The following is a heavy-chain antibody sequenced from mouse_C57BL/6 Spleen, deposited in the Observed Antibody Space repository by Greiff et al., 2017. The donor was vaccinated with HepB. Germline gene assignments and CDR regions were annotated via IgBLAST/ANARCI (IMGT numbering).Heavy chain of an antibody. CDR1: GFSLTSYG. D-gene: IGHD1-1*01. Sequence: QVQLQQSGPGLVQPSQSLSITCTVSGFSLTSYGVHWVRQSPGKGLEWLGVIWSGGSTDYNAAFISRLSISKDNSKSQVFFKMNRLQADDTAIYYCARTSTVVDWFAYWGQGTLVTVSA. CDR3: ARTSTVVDWFAY. V-gene: IGHV2-2*01. CDR2: IWSGGST. J-gene: IGHJ3*01.